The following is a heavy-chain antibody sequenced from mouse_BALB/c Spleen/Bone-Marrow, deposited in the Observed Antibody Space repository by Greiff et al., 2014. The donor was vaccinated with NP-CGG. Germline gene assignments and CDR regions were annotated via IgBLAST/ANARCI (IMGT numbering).Heavy chain of an antibody. D-gene: IGHD1-1*01. CDR1: GYTFTDYW. CDR2: IDTSDSYT. CDR3: ARDYYGSSWAFDV. Sequence: VKLQESGAELVMPGASVKMSCKASGYTFTDYWMHWVKQRPGQGLEWIGAIDTSDSYTSYNQKFKGKATLTVDESSSTAYMQLSSLTSEDSAVYYCARDYYGSSWAFDVWGAGTTITVSS. V-gene: IGHV1-69*01. J-gene: IGHJ1*01.